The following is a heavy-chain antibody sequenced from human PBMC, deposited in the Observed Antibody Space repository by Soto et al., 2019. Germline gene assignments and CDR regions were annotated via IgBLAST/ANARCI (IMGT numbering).Heavy chain of an antibody. CDR1: GFTFSNAW. Sequence: EVQLVESGGGLVKPGGSLRLSCAASGFTFSNAWMNWVRQAPGKGLEWVGRIKSKTDGGTTDYAAPVKGRFTISRDDSKNTLYLQMNSLKTEDTAVYYCTPRLWGTTKFDPWGQGTLVTVSS. V-gene: IGHV3-15*07. CDR2: IKSKTDGGTT. D-gene: IGHD1-7*01. CDR3: TPRLWGTTKFDP. J-gene: IGHJ5*02.